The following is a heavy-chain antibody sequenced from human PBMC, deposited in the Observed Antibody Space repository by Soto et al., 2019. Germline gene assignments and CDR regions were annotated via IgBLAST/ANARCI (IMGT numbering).Heavy chain of an antibody. CDR1: GFTFSSFA. D-gene: IGHD6-13*01. Sequence: QPGGSLRLSCAASGFTFSSFAMSWVRQAPGKGLEWVSAISGSGGSTYFADSVKGRFTISRDNSKNTLYLQMNSLRAEDTAVYYCAKSYSSSWYRWNWFDPWGQGTLVTVSS. J-gene: IGHJ5*02. CDR3: AKSYSSSWYRWNWFDP. CDR2: ISGSGGST. V-gene: IGHV3-23*01.